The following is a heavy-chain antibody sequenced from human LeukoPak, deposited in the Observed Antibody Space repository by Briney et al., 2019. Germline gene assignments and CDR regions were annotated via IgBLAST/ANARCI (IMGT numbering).Heavy chain of an antibody. V-gene: IGHV1-46*01. CDR1: GYTFTSCY. J-gene: IGHJ4*02. CDR3: ARDPLAAAGTPEYYFDY. D-gene: IGHD6-13*01. Sequence: ASVKVSCKASGYTFTSCYMHWVRQAPGQGLEWMGIINPSGGSTSYAQKFQGRVTMTRDTSTSTVYMELSSLRSEDTAVYYCARDPLAAAGTPEYYFDYWGQGTLVTVSS. CDR2: INPSGGST.